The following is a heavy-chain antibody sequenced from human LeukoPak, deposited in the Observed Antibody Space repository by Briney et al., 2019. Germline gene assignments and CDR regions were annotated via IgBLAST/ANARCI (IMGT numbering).Heavy chain of an antibody. J-gene: IGHJ6*04. D-gene: IGHD3-10*02. CDR3: AELGITMIGGV. CDR2: ISSSSSTI. V-gene: IGHV3-48*04. CDR1: GYTFSSYS. Sequence: GGSLRLSCAASGYTFSSYSMNWVRQAPGKGLEWVSYISSSSSTIYYADSVKGRFTISRDNAKNSLYLQMNSLRAEDTAVYYCAELGITMIGGVWGKGTTVTISS.